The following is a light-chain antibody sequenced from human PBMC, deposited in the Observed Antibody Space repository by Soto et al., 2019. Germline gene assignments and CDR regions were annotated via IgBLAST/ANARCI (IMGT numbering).Light chain of an antibody. CDR2: AAS. CDR3: PQAYSFPIT. CDR1: ETIARY. V-gene: IGKV1-39*01. J-gene: IGKJ5*01. Sequence: DIQLTQSPSSLSASVGDRVTITCRASETIARYLNWYQQKPGKAPNLLIYAASTLKSGFPSRFSGSGSGTDFTLTINSLQPEDFATYYCPQAYSFPITFGQGARPEIK.